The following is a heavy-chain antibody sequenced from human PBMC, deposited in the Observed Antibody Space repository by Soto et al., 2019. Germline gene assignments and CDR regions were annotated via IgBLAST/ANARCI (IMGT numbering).Heavy chain of an antibody. CDR3: ATGSISRGVDV. D-gene: IGHD3-3*02. CDR1: GGTISSYY. J-gene: IGHJ6*02. CDR2: IYSRGST. V-gene: IGHV4-59*01. Sequence: QVQLQESGPGLVKPSETLSLICSVSGGTISSYYWGWIRQSPGKGLEWIGYIYSRGSTSYNPSLKSRATILVDTSKNQFSLSLTSVTATDTAVYYCATGSISRGVDVWGQGTTVTVSS.